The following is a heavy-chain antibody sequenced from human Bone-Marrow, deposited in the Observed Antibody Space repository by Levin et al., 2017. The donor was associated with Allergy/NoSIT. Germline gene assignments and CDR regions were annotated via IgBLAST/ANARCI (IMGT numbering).Heavy chain of an antibody. CDR2: IGTAGDT. Sequence: GESLKISCAASGFTFSSYDMHWVRQATGKGLEWVSAIGTAGDTYYPGSVKGRFTISRENAKNSLYLQMNSLRAGDTAVYYCARALQYSSSWYGWGVYYYYYGMDVWGQGTTVTVSS. CDR1: GFTFSSYD. J-gene: IGHJ6*02. V-gene: IGHV3-13*01. D-gene: IGHD6-13*01. CDR3: ARALQYSSSWYGWGVYYYYYGMDV.